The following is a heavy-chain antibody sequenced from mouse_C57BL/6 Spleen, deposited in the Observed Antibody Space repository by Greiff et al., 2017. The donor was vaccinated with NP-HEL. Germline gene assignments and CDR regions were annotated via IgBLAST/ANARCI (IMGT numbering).Heavy chain of an antibody. CDR3: ARRGLEDYFDY. CDR2: IDPSDSYT. V-gene: IGHV1-69*01. J-gene: IGHJ2*01. D-gene: IGHD3-3*01. CDR1: GYTFTSYW. Sequence: QLQQPGAELVMPGASVKLSCKASGYTFTSYWMHWVKQRPGQGLEWIGEIDPSDSYTNYNQKFKGKSTLTVDKSSSTAYMQLSSLTSEDSAVYYCARRGLEDYFDYWGQGTTLTVSS.